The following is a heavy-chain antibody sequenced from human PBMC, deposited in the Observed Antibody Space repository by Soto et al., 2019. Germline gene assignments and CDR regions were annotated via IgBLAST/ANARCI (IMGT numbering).Heavy chain of an antibody. V-gene: IGHV4-34*01. D-gene: IGHD5-18*01. CDR2: INHSGST. Sequence: QVQLQQWGAGLLKPSETLYLTCAVYGGSFSGYYWSWIRQPPGKGLEWIGEINHSGSTNYNPSLKSRVTISVDTSKNQFSLKLSSVTAADTAVYYCARDSIAMVTGYYGMDVWGQGTTVTGSS. CDR3: ARDSIAMVTGYYGMDV. CDR1: GGSFSGYY. J-gene: IGHJ6*02.